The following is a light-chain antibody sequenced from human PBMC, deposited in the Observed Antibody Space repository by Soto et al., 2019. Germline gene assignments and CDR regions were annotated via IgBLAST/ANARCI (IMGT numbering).Light chain of an antibody. J-gene: IGKJ1*01. V-gene: IGKV3-15*01. Sequence: EIVMTQSPAALSVSPGERATLSCRASRSVSSNLAWYQQKPGQAPRLLIYGASTRATGVPARFSGSGSGTEFTLTISSLQSEDFAVFYWQQYNNWWTFGQGTKVEIK. CDR1: RSVSSN. CDR2: GAS. CDR3: QQYNNWWT.